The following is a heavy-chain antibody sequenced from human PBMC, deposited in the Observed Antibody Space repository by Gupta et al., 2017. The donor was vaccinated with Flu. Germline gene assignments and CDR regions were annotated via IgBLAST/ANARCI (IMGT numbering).Heavy chain of an antibody. CDR3: ARHIKGVTGAIYWFDP. Sequence: QLQLQESGPGLVKPSETLSLTCTVSGGSIISTSYYWGWIRQPPGKGLEWIGSIYYSGSTYYNPSLKSRVTISVDTSKNQFSLELNSVTAADTAVYYCARHIKGVTGAIYWFDPWGQGTLVTVSS. V-gene: IGHV4-39*01. CDR1: GGSIISTSYY. CDR2: IYYSGST. J-gene: IGHJ5*02. D-gene: IGHD2-2*01.